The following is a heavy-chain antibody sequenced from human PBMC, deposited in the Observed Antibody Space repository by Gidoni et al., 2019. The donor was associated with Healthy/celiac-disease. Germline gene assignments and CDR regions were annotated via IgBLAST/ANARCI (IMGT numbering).Heavy chain of an antibody. V-gene: IGHV4-34*01. D-gene: IGHD6-13*01. Sequence: KGLEWIGEINHSGSTNYNPSLKSRVTISVDTSKNQFSLKLSSVTAADTAVYYCARGLVIGIAAAGSPFDYWGQGTLVTVSS. CDR3: ARGLVIGIAAAGSPFDY. CDR2: INHSGST. J-gene: IGHJ4*02.